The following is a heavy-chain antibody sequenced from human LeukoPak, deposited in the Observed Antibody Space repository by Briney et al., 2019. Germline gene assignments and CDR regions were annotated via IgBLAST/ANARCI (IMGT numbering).Heavy chain of an antibody. J-gene: IGHJ6*02. CDR1: GFTFSSYG. V-gene: IGHV3-30*18. CDR3: AKDLSSITIFGVVPARGGMDV. D-gene: IGHD3-3*01. CDR2: ISYDGSNK. Sequence: PGGSLRLSCAASGFTFSSYGMHLVRQAPGKGLEWVAVISYDGSNKYYADSVKGRFTISRDNAKNSLYLQMNSLRAEDTALYYCAKDLSSITIFGVVPARGGMDVWGQGTTVTVSS.